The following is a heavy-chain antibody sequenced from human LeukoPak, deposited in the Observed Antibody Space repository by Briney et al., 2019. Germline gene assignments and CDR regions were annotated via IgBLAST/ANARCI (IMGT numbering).Heavy chain of an antibody. CDR3: ARVAMVRGVIMLYFDY. Sequence: GASVKVSCKASGYTFTSYAMHWVRQAPGQRREWMGWINAGNGNTKYSQKFQGRVTITRDTSASTAYMELSSLRSEDTAVYYCARVAMVRGVIMLYFDYWGQGTLVTVSS. V-gene: IGHV1-3*01. J-gene: IGHJ4*02. CDR1: GYTFTSYA. CDR2: INAGNGNT. D-gene: IGHD3-10*01.